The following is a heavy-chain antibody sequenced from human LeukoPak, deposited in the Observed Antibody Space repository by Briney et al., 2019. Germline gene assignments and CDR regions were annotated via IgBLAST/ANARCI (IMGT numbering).Heavy chain of an antibody. V-gene: IGHV1-46*01. CDR2: INPSDGST. D-gene: IGHD3-3*01. CDR3: ARSVTIFGVATLGY. Sequence: GASVKVSCKASGYTFTSYDINWVRQAPGQGLEWMGIINPSDGSTTYAQKFQGRVSITRDMSTSTIYMELSSLRSDDTAVYYCARSVTIFGVATLGYWGQGTPVTVSS. J-gene: IGHJ4*02. CDR1: GYTFTSYD.